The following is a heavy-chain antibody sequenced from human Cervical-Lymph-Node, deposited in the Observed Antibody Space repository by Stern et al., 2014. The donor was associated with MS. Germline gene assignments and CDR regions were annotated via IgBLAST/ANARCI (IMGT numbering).Heavy chain of an antibody. CDR1: GFTFDDYA. CDR2: ISWNSASK. CDR3: ARTKVIVGAPFDN. V-gene: IGHV3-9*01. J-gene: IGHJ4*02. D-gene: IGHD1-26*01. Sequence: VQLVESGGGLVQPGRSLRLSCAASGFTFDDYAMHWVRQAPGKGLEWVSGISWNSASKGYADSVKGRFTISRDNPKNSLYLQMNGLRAEDTAFYYCARTKVIVGAPFDNWGQGTLVTVSS.